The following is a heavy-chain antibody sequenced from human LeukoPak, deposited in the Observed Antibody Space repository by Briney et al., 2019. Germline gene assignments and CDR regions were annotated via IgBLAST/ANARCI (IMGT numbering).Heavy chain of an antibody. D-gene: IGHD5-18*01. CDR3: ARDGARGYSFMYYFDY. V-gene: IGHV1-2*02. CDR1: GYTFTGYY. Sequence: PWASVKVSCKASGYTFTGYYMHWVRQAPGQGLEWMGWINPNSGGTNYAQKFQGRVTMTRDTSISTAYMELSRLRSDDTAVYYCARDGARGYSFMYYFDYWGQGTLVTVSS. J-gene: IGHJ4*02. CDR2: INPNSGGT.